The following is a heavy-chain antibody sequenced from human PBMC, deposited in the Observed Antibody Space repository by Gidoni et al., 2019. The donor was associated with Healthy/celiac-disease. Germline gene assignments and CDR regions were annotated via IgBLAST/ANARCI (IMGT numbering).Heavy chain of an antibody. J-gene: IGHJ4*02. V-gene: IGHV4-34*01. CDR3: ASIFYDSSGRNDY. Sequence: QVQLQQWGAGLLKPSETLSLTCAVYGGSFSGYYWSWSRQPPGKGLEWIGEINHSGSTNYNPSLKSRVTISVDTSKNQFSLKLSSVTAADTAVYYCASIFYDSSGRNDYWGQGTLVTVSS. CDR2: INHSGST. D-gene: IGHD3-22*01. CDR1: GGSFSGYY.